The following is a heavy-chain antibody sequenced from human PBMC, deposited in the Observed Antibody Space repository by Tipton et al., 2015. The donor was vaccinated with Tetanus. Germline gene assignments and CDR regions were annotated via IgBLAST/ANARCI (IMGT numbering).Heavy chain of an antibody. CDR3: LRGDNRDY. D-gene: IGHD3-16*01. Sequence: SLRLSCAASGFTFSSYNMNWVRQAPGKGLEWVSHISGTGTTVDYADSVKGRFTISRDNAKNSVYLQMNSLRAEDGAVYYCLRGDNRDYWGQGTPVTVSS. J-gene: IGHJ4*02. V-gene: IGHV3-48*03. CDR1: GFTFSSYN. CDR2: ISGTGTTV.